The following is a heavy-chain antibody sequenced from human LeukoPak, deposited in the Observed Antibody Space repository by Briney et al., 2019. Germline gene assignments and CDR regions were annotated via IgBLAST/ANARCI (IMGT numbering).Heavy chain of an antibody. CDR3: ARGRIQPYNWFDP. CDR2: MNPNSGNT. Sequence: ASVKVSCKASGYTFTSYYIHWVRQATGQGLEWMGWMNPNSGNTGYAQKFQGRVTMTRNTSISTAYMELSSLRSEDTAVYYCARGRIQPYNWFDPWGQGTLVTVSS. J-gene: IGHJ5*02. V-gene: IGHV1-8*02. CDR1: GYTFTSYY. D-gene: IGHD5-18*01.